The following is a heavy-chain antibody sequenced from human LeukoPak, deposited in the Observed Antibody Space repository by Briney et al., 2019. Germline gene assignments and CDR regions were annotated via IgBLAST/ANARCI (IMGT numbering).Heavy chain of an antibody. CDR3: AGQHYARFDP. V-gene: IGHV3-7*01. CDR1: GFTFSGYP. CDR2: IQPDGSEQ. J-gene: IGHJ5*02. D-gene: IGHD3-16*01. Sequence: GGSLRLSCVVSGFTFSGYPMSWVRQAPGKGLEWVGNIQPDGSEQYPVDSVKGRFTISRDNARNSLYLQMNSLRVEDTAVYYCAGQHYARFDPWGQGTLVTVSS.